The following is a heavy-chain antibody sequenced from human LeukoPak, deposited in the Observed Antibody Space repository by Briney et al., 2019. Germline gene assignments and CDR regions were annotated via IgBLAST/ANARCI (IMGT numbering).Heavy chain of an antibody. J-gene: IGHJ3*02. CDR2: INSDGSST. V-gene: IGHV3-74*01. CDR3: VRVFETIDAFDI. D-gene: IGHD5-24*01. CDR1: GFTFSSYG. Sequence: GGSLRLSCAASGFTFSSYGMHWVRQAPGKGLVWVSRINSDGSSTSYADSVKGRFTISRDNAKNTLYLQMNSLRAEDTAVYYCVRVFETIDAFDIWGQGTMVTVSS.